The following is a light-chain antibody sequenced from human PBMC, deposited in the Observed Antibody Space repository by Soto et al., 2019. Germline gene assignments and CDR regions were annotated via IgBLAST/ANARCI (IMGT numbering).Light chain of an antibody. V-gene: IGKV3-15*01. CDR3: QQYNFWPLT. Sequence: EVVMTQSPVTLSVSPGERVVLFCRASQFITGNLAWYQRKPGQGPRLLIYSASTRATGIPARFSGSWSGTEFTLTISSLQSEDLGFYYCQQYNFWPLTFSGGTKVEIK. J-gene: IGKJ4*01. CDR1: QFITGN. CDR2: SAS.